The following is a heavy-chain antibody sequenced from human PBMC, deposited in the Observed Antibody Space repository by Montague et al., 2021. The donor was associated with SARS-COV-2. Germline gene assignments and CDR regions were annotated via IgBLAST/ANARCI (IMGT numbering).Heavy chain of an antibody. J-gene: IGHJ4*02. CDR2: IYHSGDT. CDR3: ARGGGYSDLHYFDY. V-gene: IGHV4-30-2*01. Sequence: TLSLTCAVSGGSISSGTYSWSWIRQPPGKGLEWIGYIYHSGDTYYNPSLKSRVTISVDRSKNQFSLRLSPVTAADTAVYYCARGGGYSDLHYFDYWGQGTLVTVSS. CDR1: GGSISSGTYS. D-gene: IGHD4-17*01.